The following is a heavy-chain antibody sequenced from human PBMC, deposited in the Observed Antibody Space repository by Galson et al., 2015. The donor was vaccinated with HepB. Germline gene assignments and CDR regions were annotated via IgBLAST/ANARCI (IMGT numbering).Heavy chain of an antibody. CDR1: GGSISEYY. CDR3: VTGRGWLVDD. D-gene: IGHD6-19*01. Sequence: ETLSLTCTISGGSISEYYCGWIRQSPGKELDWIGYVSRSENTKYNPSLKSRVTMALDTSKNQFSLRLTSVTAADTAVYYCVTGRGWLVDDWGRGTFVTVSS. J-gene: IGHJ4*02. CDR2: VSRSENT. V-gene: IGHV4-59*01.